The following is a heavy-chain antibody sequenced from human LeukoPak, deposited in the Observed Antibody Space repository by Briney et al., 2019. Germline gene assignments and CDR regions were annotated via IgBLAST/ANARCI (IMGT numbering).Heavy chain of an antibody. D-gene: IGHD3-22*01. CDR1: GGSISSGGYY. Sequence: PSETLSLTCTVSGGSISSGGYYWSWIRQHPGKGLEWIGYIYYSGSTYYNPSLKSRVTISVDTSKNQFSLKLSSVTAADTAVYYCARDDSSGYPYHYYGMDVWGQGTTVTVSS. J-gene: IGHJ6*02. CDR2: IYYSGST. V-gene: IGHV4-31*03. CDR3: ARDDSSGYPYHYYGMDV.